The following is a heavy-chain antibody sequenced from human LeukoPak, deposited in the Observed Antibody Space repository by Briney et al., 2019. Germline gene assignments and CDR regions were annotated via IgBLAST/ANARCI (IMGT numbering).Heavy chain of an antibody. CDR3: ARGGRGYCSGGSCVLAFDI. CDR1: GYTFTGYY. Sequence: GASVKVSCKASGYTFTGYYMHWVRQAPGQGLEWMGWINPNSGGTNYAQKFQGRVTMTRDTSISTAYMELSRLRSDDTAVYYCARGGRGYCSGGSCVLAFDIWGQGTMVTVSS. CDR2: INPNSGGT. V-gene: IGHV1-2*02. J-gene: IGHJ3*02. D-gene: IGHD2-15*01.